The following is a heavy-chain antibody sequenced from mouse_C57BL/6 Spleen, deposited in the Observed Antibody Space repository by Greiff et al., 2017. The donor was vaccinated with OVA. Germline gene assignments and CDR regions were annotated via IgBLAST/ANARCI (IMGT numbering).Heavy chain of an antibody. CDR2: INYDGSST. D-gene: IGHD1-1*01. CDR1: GFTFSDYY. V-gene: IGHV5-16*01. Sequence: EVQLVESEGGLVQPGSSMKLSCTASGFTFSDYYMAWVRQVPEKGLEWVANINYDGSSTYYLDSLKSRFIISRDNAKNILYLQMSSLKSEDTATYYCARRGTTVVGGFAYWGQGTLVTVSA. CDR3: ARRGTTVVGGFAY. J-gene: IGHJ3*01.